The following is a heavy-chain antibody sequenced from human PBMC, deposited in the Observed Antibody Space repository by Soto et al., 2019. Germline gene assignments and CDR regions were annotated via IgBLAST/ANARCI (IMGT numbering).Heavy chain of an antibody. CDR1: GFTFSDYY. CDR2: ISSSSSYT. J-gene: IGHJ6*02. CDR3: ARDGDYDSSGPPFLLGMDV. D-gene: IGHD3-22*01. Sequence: QVQLVESGGGLVKPGGSLRLSCAASGFTFSDYYMSWIRQAPGKGLEWVSYISSSSSYTNYADSVKGRFTISRDNAKNSLYLQMNSLRAEDTAVYYCARDGDYDSSGPPFLLGMDVWGQGTTVTVAS. V-gene: IGHV3-11*06.